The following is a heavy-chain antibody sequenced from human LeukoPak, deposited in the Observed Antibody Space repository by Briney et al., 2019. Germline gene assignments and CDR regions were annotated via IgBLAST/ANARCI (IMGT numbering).Heavy chain of an antibody. J-gene: IGHJ3*02. D-gene: IGHD6-19*01. CDR3: AKDIASSGNAFDI. V-gene: IGHV3-21*01. Sequence: SVKGRFTISRDNAKNSLYLQMNSLRAEDTAVYYCAKDIASSGNAFDIWGQGTMVTVSP.